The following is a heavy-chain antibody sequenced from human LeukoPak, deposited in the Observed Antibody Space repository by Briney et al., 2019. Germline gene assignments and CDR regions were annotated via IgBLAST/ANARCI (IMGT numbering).Heavy chain of an antibody. CDR1: GFTFSSYA. CDR3: AKGLFDSSGY. D-gene: IGHD3-22*01. V-gene: IGHV3-23*01. J-gene: IGHJ4*02. Sequence: GGSPRLSCAASGFTFSSYAMSWVRQAPGKGLEWVSAISGSGGSTYYADSVKGRFTIARDNSKNTLYLQMNSLRAEDTAVYYCAKGLFDSSGYWGQGTLVTVSS. CDR2: ISGSGGST.